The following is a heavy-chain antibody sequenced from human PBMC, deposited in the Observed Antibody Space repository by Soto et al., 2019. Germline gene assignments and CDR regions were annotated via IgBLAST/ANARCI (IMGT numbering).Heavy chain of an antibody. CDR1: GGTFSSYA. CDR3: AREGLGGDPFDY. V-gene: IGHV1-69*13. Sequence: ASVKVSCKASGGTFSSYAISWVRQAPGQGLEWMGGIIPIFGTANYAQKFQGRVTITADESTSTAYMELSSLRSEDTAVYYCAREGLGGDPFDYWGQGTLVTVSS. CDR2: IIPIFGTA. D-gene: IGHD1-26*01. J-gene: IGHJ4*02.